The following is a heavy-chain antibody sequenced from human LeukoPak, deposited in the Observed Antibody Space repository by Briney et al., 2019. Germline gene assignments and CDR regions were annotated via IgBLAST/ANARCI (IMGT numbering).Heavy chain of an antibody. D-gene: IGHD6-19*01. J-gene: IGHJ4*02. V-gene: IGHV3-23*01. CDR3: AKYPPPVAVAGTSDFYYFDY. CDR1: GFTFSSYA. CDR2: ISGSGGST. Sequence: GGSLRLSCAASGFTFSSYAMSWVRQAPGKGLEWVSAISGSGGSTYYADSVKGRFTISRDNSKNTLYLQMNSLRAEDTAVYYCAKYPPPVAVAGTSDFYYFDYWGQGTLVTVSS.